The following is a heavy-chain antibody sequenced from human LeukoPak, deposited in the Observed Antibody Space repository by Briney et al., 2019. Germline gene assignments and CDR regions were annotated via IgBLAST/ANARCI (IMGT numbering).Heavy chain of an antibody. J-gene: IGHJ3*02. Sequence: SETLSLTCAVSGASFSGYYWSWIRQPPGKGLEWIGEINHSGSTNYNPSLKSRVTISVDTSKNQFSLKLSSVTAADTAVYYCAREGSRRDAFDIWGQGTMVTVSS. CDR3: AREGSRRDAFDI. V-gene: IGHV4-34*01. CDR1: GASFSGYY. CDR2: INHSGST.